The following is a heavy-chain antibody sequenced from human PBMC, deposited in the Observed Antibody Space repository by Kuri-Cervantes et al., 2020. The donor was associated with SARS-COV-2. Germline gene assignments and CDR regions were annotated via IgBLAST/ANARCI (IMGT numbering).Heavy chain of an antibody. CDR3: ARADGVPAAPLGDFDY. Sequence: ASVKVSCKASGYTFTSYYMHWVRQAPGQGLEWMGWISAYNGNTNYAQKLQGRVTMTTDTSTSTAYMELRSLRSDDTAVYYCARADGVPAAPLGDFDYWAREPWSPSPQ. D-gene: IGHD2-2*01. CDR2: ISAYNGNT. V-gene: IGHV1-18*04. J-gene: IGHJ4*02. CDR1: GYTFTSYY.